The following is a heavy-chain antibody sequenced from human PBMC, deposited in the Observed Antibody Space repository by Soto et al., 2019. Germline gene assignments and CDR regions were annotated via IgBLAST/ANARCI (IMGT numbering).Heavy chain of an antibody. Sequence: QITLKESGPTLVKPTQTLTLTCTFSGFSLTSSGVGVGWIRQSPGKVLEHLALIYWDDDKRYNPSLKSRLTITKDISENQVVLTMTNMDPMDTGTYYCTRSRGPLDYWGQGAQVTVSS. V-gene: IGHV2-5*02. CDR3: TRSRGPLDY. D-gene: IGHD3-10*01. CDR1: GFSLTSSGVG. J-gene: IGHJ4*02. CDR2: IYWDDDK.